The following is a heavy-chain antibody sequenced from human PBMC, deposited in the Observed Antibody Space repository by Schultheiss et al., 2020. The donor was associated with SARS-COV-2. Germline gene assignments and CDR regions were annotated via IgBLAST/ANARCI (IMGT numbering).Heavy chain of an antibody. J-gene: IGHJ5*02. Sequence: GGSLRLSCSASGFTFSSYWMSWVRQAPGKGLEWVSAISGSGGSTYYADSVKGRFTISRDNSKNTLYLQMNSLRAEDTAVYYCARDPAGEGWFDPWGQGTLVTVSS. CDR1: GFTFSSYW. V-gene: IGHV3-23*01. CDR2: ISGSGGST. CDR3: ARDPAGEGWFDP. D-gene: IGHD7-27*01.